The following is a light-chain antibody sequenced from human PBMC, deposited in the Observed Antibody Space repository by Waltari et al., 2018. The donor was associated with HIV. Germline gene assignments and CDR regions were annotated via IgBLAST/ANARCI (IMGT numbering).Light chain of an antibody. Sequence: QSALTNPPSVSGSPGQSITISCTGTSSDIGYYDSVSWYQQHPGKAPNLMIYEVNNRPSGISNRFSGSKSGNTASLTISGLQAEDEADYYCSSHTTSSTLYVFGTGTKVTVL. CDR2: EVN. CDR1: SSDIGYYDS. V-gene: IGLV2-14*01. CDR3: SSHTTSSTLYV. J-gene: IGLJ1*01.